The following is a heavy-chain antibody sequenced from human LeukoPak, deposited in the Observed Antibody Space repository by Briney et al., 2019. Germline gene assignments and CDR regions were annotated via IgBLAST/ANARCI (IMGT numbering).Heavy chain of an antibody. CDR1: GFTFSSYW. CDR2: INSDGRST. V-gene: IGHV3-74*01. D-gene: IGHD3-16*01. Sequence: GGSLRLSCAASGFTFSSYWMHWVRQAPGKGLVWVSRINSDGRSTSYADSVKGRFTISRDNAENTLYLQINSLRAEDTAVYYCVRGGSTHFQHWGQGTLVTVSS. CDR3: VRGGSTHFQH. J-gene: IGHJ1*01.